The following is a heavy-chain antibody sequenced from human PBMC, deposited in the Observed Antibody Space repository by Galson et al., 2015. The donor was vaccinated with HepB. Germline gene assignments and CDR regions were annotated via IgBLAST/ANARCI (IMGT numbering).Heavy chain of an antibody. V-gene: IGHV5-10-1*01. CDR2: IDPSDSYT. CDR1: GYSFTSYW. Sequence: QSGAEVKKPGESLRISCKGSGYSFTSYWISWVRQMPGKGLEWMGRIDPSDSYTNYSPSFQGHVTISADKSISTAYLQWSSLKASDTAMYYCARPAYDILTGYPPGGYYGMDVWGQGATVTVSS. CDR3: ARPAYDILTGYPPGGYYGMDV. J-gene: IGHJ6*02. D-gene: IGHD3-9*01.